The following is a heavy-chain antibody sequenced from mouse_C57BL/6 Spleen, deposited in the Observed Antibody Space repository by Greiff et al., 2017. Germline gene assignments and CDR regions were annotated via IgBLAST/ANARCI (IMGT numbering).Heavy chain of an antibody. CDR3: ARINYYGSSHWYFDV. V-gene: IGHV8-8*01. D-gene: IGHD1-1*01. CDR1: GFSLSTFGMG. Sequence: QVTLKVCGPGILQPSQPLSLTCSFSGFSLSTFGMGVGWIRQPSGKGLEWLAHIWWDDDKYYNPALKSRLTISKYTTKNQVFLKIANVDTADTATYYCARINYYGSSHWYFDVWGTGTTVTVSS. J-gene: IGHJ1*03. CDR2: IWWDDDK.